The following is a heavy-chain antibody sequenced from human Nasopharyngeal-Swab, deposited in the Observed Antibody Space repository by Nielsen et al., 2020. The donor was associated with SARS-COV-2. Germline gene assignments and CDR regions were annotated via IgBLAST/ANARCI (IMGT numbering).Heavy chain of an antibody. CDR1: GFTFSNAW. CDR2: IKSKTDGGTT. D-gene: IGHD2-15*01. Sequence: GGSLRLSCAASGFTFSNAWMSWVRQAPGKGLEWVGRIKSKTDGGTTDYAAPVKGRFTISRDNAKNSLYLQMNSLRAEDTAVYYCARDPVGRCSGGSCYSSWGQGTLVTVSS. J-gene: IGHJ5*02. V-gene: IGHV3-15*01. CDR3: ARDPVGRCSGGSCYSS.